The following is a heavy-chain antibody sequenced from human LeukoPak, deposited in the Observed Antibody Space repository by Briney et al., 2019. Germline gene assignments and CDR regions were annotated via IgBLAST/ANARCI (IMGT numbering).Heavy chain of an antibody. CDR3: ARLHHYFYYMDV. CDR1: GGSIGSYS. J-gene: IGHJ6*03. D-gene: IGHD4-11*01. CDR2: IYTSGST. Sequence: SETLSLTCTVSGGSIGSYSWTWIRQPPGKGLEWIGYIYTSGSTFYNPSLNSRVTISVDTSKNQFSLKLSSVTAADTAVYYCARLHHYFYYMDVWGKGTTVTVSS. V-gene: IGHV4-4*09.